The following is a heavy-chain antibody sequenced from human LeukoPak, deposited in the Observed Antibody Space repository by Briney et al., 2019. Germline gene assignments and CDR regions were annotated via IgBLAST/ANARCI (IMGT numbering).Heavy chain of an antibody. Sequence: SETLSLTCAVSGGSISSGGYSWSWIRQPPGEGLEWIGYIYHSGSTYYNPSLKSRVTISVDRSKNQFSLKLSSVTAADTAVYYCARAVIRTFDYWGQGTLVTVSS. CDR2: IYHSGST. CDR3: ARAVIRTFDY. J-gene: IGHJ4*02. D-gene: IGHD4-17*01. CDR1: GGSISSGGYS. V-gene: IGHV4-30-2*01.